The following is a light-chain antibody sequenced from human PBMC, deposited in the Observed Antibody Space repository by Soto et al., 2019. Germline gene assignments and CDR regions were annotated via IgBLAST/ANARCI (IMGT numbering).Light chain of an antibody. CDR3: QHYDDLPPYT. V-gene: IGKV1-33*01. CDR1: QDISNY. CDR2: DAS. J-gene: IGKJ3*01. Sequence: DIQMTQSPSSLSASVGDRVTITCQASQDISNYLNWYQHKPGKAPKLLIYDASNLETGVPSRFSGSGSGTDFTFTISSLQPEDIATYYCQHYDDLPPYTFGPGTKVDIK.